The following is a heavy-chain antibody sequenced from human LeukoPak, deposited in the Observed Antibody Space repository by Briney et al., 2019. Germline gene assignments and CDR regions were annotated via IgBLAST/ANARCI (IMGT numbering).Heavy chain of an antibody. Sequence: GGSLRLSCAASASGFTFSSYAMSWVRQAPGKGLEWVSAISGSGGSTYYADSVKGRFTISRDNSKNTLYLQMNSLRVEDTAIYYCAKGKDWLDPWGQGTLVTVSS. J-gene: IGHJ5*02. CDR2: ISGSGGST. V-gene: IGHV3-23*01. CDR3: AKGKDWLDP. CDR1: GFTFSSYA.